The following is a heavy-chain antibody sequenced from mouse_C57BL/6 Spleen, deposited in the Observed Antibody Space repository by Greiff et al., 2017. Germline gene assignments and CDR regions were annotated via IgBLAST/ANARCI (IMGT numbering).Heavy chain of an antibody. CDR1: GYTFTSYW. V-gene: IGHV1-7*01. CDR3: ARDFHYYGSSYAPYYFPS. J-gene: IGHJ2*01. Sequence: QVQLKQSGAELAKPGASVKLSCKASGYTFTSYWMNWVKQRPGQGLEWIGYINPSSGYTKYNQKFKDKATLTADKSSSTAYMQLSSLSYEYSAVYYCARDFHYYGSSYAPYYFPSWGPGAPLPVSS. D-gene: IGHD1-1*01. CDR2: INPSSGYT.